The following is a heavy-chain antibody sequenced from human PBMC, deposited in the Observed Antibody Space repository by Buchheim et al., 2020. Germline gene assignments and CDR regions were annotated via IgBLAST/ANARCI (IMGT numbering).Heavy chain of an antibody. J-gene: IGHJ6*02. Sequence: EVQLVESGGGLVQPGGSLRLSCAASGFTFSSYWMSWVRQAPGKGLEWVANIKQDGSEKYYVDSVKGRFTISRDNAKNSLYLQMNSLRAEDTAVYYCARDRGCGDCYPYYYYYGMDVWGQGTT. CDR3: ARDRGCGDCYPYYYYYGMDV. CDR2: IKQDGSEK. D-gene: IGHD2-21*02. CDR1: GFTFSSYW. V-gene: IGHV3-7*01.